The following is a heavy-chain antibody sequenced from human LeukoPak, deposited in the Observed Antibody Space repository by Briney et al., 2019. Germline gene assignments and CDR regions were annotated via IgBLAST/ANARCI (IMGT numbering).Heavy chain of an antibody. D-gene: IGHD3-16*01. CDR2: INPSGGST. Sequence: ASVKVSCKASGYTFTRYYMHWVRQAPGQGLEWMGIINPSGGSTSYAQKFQGRVTMTRDTSTSTVYMELSSLRSEDTAVYYCARVSGLRPFDYWGQGTLVTVSS. CDR1: GYTFTRYY. CDR3: ARVSGLRPFDY. V-gene: IGHV1-46*01. J-gene: IGHJ4*02.